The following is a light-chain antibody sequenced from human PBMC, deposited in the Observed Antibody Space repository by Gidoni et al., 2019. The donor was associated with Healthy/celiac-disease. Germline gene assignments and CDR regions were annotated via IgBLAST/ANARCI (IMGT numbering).Light chain of an antibody. CDR2: QDS. CDR3: QAWDSSTVV. CDR1: KLGDKY. J-gene: IGLJ2*01. Sequence: SYEPTQPPSGSLSPGQTASITCSGDKLGDKYACWYQQKPGQSPVLVIYQDSKRPSGIPERFSGSNSGNTATLTISGTQAMDEADYYCQAWDSSTVVFGGGTKLTVL. V-gene: IGLV3-1*01.